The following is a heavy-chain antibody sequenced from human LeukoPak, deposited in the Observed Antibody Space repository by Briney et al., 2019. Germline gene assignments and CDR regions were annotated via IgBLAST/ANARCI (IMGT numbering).Heavy chain of an antibody. CDR2: INPSNGGT. D-gene: IGHD2-2*01. CDR1: GYINTGYY. CDR3: ARDQYQLLDL. J-gene: IGHJ6*02. Sequence: ASVKLSCKSSGYINTGYYIHWVRQPSGQALEWMGWINPSNGGTKYAQRFQGRVNMTRDTSVNTAYMELTSLRSDDTAVYYCARDQYQLLDLWGQGTTVTVSS. V-gene: IGHV1-2*02.